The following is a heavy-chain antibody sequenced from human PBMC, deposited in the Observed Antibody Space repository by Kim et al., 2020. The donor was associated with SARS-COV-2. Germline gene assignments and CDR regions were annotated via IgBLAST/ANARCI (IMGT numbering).Heavy chain of an antibody. Sequence: GGSLRLSCAASGFTFSSYGMHWVRQAPGKGLEWVAVILYDGSNKYYADSVKGRFTISRDNSKNTLYLQMNSLRAEDTAVYYCAKDFGISYYDYGMDVWGQGTTVTVSS. CDR1: GFTFSSYG. D-gene: IGHD3-3*01. CDR2: ILYDGSNK. V-gene: IGHV3-33*06. J-gene: IGHJ6*02. CDR3: AKDFGISYYDYGMDV.